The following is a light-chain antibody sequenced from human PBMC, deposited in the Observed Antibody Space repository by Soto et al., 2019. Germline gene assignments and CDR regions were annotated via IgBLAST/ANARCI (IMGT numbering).Light chain of an antibody. CDR1: SNDIGGFNY. CDR3: CSYAGKNTFA. CDR2: DVN. Sequence: QSALTQPPSVSGSPGQSVTISCTGTSNDIGGFNYVSWYQEHPGKAPKLIIFDVNKRPSGVPDRFSGSKSGSTASLTISGLQAGDEADYYCCSYAGKNTFAFGSGTKLTVL. V-gene: IGLV2-11*01. J-gene: IGLJ1*01.